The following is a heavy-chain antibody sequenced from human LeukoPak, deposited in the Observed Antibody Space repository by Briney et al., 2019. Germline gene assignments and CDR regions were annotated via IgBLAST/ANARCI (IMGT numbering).Heavy chain of an antibody. J-gene: IGHJ6*03. V-gene: IGHV4-59*08. CDR3: ARIFSSGWYYYYMDA. CDR1: GGSISGYY. Sequence: SETLSLTCTVSGGSISGYYWSWVRQPPGKGLEWIGYIYYSGSTNYNPSLKSRVTISVDTSKNQFSLKLSSVTAADTAVYYCARIFSSGWYYYYMDAWGKGTTVTVSS. D-gene: IGHD6-19*01. CDR2: IYYSGST.